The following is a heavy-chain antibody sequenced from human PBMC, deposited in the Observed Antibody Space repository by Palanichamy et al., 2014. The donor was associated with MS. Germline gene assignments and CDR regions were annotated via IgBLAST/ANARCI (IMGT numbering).Heavy chain of an antibody. CDR3: TRDMATSATTERFDI. CDR1: EFTFSSYW. D-gene: IGHD1-1*01. Sequence: EVQLVESGGGLVQPGGSLRLSCAATEFTFSSYWMTWVRQAPGKGLEWVANINQDGTAKKYLDSVKGRITVSRDNAKNSLYLQINSLRAEDTAVYYCTRDMATSATTERFDIWGQGTMVTVSS. J-gene: IGHJ3*02. V-gene: IGHV3-7*04. CDR2: INQDGTAK.